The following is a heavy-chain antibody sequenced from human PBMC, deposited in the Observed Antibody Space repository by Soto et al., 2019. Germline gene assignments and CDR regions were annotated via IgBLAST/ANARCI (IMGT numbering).Heavy chain of an antibody. J-gene: IGHJ3*02. D-gene: IGHD4-17*01. CDR1: GGSISSGGYS. V-gene: IGHV4-30-2*01. CDR2: IYHSGST. Sequence: QLQLQESGSGLVKPSQTLSLTCAVSGGSISSGGYSWSWIRQPPGKGLEWIGYIYHSGSTYYNPSLKSRVTISVERSKNQFSMKLSSVTAADTAVYSCARDHYGDYGVFDAFDIWGQGTMVTVSS. CDR3: ARDHYGDYGVFDAFDI.